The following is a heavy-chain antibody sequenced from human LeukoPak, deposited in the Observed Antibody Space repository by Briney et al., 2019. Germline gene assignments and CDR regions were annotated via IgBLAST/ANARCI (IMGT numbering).Heavy chain of an antibody. V-gene: IGHV3-21*01. D-gene: IGHD3-22*01. J-gene: IGHJ3*01. CDR2: ISSSSSYI. CDR1: GFTFSSYS. CDR3: ARDRIISHYDNSRTFYAPDAYDL. Sequence: GGSLRLSCAASGFTFSSYSMSWVRQAPGKGLEWVSSISSSSSYIYYADSVKGRFTISRDNAKNSLYLQTNSLRAEDTAVYYCARDRIISHYDNSRTFYAPDAYDLWGQGTVVTVSS.